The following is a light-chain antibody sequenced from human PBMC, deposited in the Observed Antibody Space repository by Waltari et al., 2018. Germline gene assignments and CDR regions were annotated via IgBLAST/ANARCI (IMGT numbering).Light chain of an antibody. CDR2: CAS. Sequence: EIVMTQSPATLSLSPGERATLSCRASQSVSSSLAWYQQKPGQAPMLLIYCASSRATGIPDRFSGSGSGTDFTLTISSLEPEDVAVYYCLQRSNWPLTFGGGTKVEIK. J-gene: IGKJ4*01. CDR1: QSVSSS. CDR3: LQRSNWPLT. V-gene: IGKV3-15*01.